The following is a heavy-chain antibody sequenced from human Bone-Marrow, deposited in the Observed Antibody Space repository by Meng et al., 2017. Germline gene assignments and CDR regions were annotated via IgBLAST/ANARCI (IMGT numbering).Heavy chain of an antibody. J-gene: IGHJ3*02. CDR1: GGTFSSYT. D-gene: IGHD6-13*01. Sequence: SVKVSCKASGGTFSSYTISWVRQAPGQGLEWMGRIIPILGIANYAQKFQGRVTITADKSTSTAYMELSSLRSEDTAVYYCARDTYSSSWYLASAFDIWGQATMVTVSS. CDR2: IIPILGIA. CDR3: ARDTYSSSWYLASAFDI. V-gene: IGHV1-69*04.